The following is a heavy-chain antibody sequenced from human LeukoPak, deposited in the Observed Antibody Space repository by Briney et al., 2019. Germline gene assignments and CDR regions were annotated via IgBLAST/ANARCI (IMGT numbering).Heavy chain of an antibody. CDR3: TRESGSYHGNDF. CDR1: EYTFTGYY. CDR2: ISPNNGGT. Sequence: VASVKVSCKASEYTFTGYYMHWVRQAPGQGLEWMGRISPNNGGTNYAQKFQGRVTMTGDTSISTAYMELSSLRPDDTAVYYCTRESGSYHGNDFWGQGTLVTVSS. D-gene: IGHD1-26*01. V-gene: IGHV1-2*06. J-gene: IGHJ4*02.